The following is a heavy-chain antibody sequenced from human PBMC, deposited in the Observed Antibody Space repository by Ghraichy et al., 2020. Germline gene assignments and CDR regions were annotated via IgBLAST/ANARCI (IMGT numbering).Heavy chain of an antibody. CDR3: ARSRGWVVSPMDV. CDR2: ISYDESNK. D-gene: IGHD2-2*01. Sequence: GGSLRLSCAASGFTFRNYALHWVRQAPGKGLEWVVVISYDESNKYYADSVKGRFTISRDISKNTLYLQMNSLRAEDTAVFYCARSRGWVVSPMDVWGKGTTVTVSS. J-gene: IGHJ6*03. V-gene: IGHV3-30*04. CDR1: GFTFRNYA.